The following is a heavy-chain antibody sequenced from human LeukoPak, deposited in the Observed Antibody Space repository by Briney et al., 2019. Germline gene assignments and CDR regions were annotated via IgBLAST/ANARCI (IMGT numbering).Heavy chain of an antibody. V-gene: IGHV3-48*01. CDR3: AREDGYCSGGSCYTWYYMDV. J-gene: IGHJ6*03. CDR1: GFTLNIYS. CDR2: VSSSSSLI. D-gene: IGHD2-15*01. Sequence: PGGSLRLSCAASGFTLNIYSMNWVRQAPGKGLEWVSYVSSSSSLIYYSDSVRGRFTISRDSATNSVSLQMNSLRVEDTAVYYCAREDGYCSGGSCYTWYYMDVWGKGTTVTVSS.